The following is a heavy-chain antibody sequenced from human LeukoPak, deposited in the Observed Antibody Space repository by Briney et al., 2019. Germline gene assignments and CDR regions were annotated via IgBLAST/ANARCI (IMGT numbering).Heavy chain of an antibody. CDR3: ARGDSSGYYCPGDY. V-gene: IGHV4-31*03. Sequence: SETLSLTCTVSGGSISSGDYYWSWKRQHPGKGVEWIGYTHYSGSTYYNPSLKSRVTISVDTSKNQFSLKLSSVTAADTAVYYCARGDSSGYYCPGDYWGQGTLVTVSS. J-gene: IGHJ4*02. D-gene: IGHD3-22*01. CDR1: GGSISSGDYY. CDR2: THYSGST.